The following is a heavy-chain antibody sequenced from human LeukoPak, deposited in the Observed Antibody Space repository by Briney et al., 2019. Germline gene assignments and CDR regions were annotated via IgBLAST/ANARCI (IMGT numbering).Heavy chain of an antibody. D-gene: IGHD3-10*01. CDR2: IYYSGST. J-gene: IGHJ5*02. V-gene: IGHV4-39*01. CDR1: GGSISSSSYY. Sequence: SETLSRTCTVSGGSISSSSYYWGWIRQPPGKGLEWIGRIYYSGSTYYNPSLKSRVTISVDTSKNQFSLKLSSVTAADTAVYYCARHYGSGSYYSNWFDPWGQGTLVAVSS. CDR3: ARHYGSGSYYSNWFDP.